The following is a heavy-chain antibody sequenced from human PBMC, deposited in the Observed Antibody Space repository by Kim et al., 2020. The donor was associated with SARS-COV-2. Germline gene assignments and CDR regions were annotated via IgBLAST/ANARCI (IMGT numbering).Heavy chain of an antibody. V-gene: IGHV4-34*01. CDR3: ARGELRFLEWLLSRPSNW. CDR1: GGSFSGYY. CDR2: INHSGST. J-gene: IGHJ5*01. Sequence: SETLSLTCAVYGGSFSGYYWSWIRQPPGKGLEWIGEINHSGSTNYNPSLKSRVTISVDTSKNQFSLKLSSVTAADTAVYYCARGELRFLEWLLSRPSNW. D-gene: IGHD3-3*01.